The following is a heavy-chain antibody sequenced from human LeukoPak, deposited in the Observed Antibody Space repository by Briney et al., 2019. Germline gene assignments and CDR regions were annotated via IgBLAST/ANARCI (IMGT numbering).Heavy chain of an antibody. CDR3: ARVALGDYVWGSYRYFDY. Sequence: GRSLRLSCAASGFTFSSYSMNWVRQAPGKGLEWVSSISSSSSSYIYYADSVKGRFTISRDNAKNSLYLQMNSLRAEDTAVYYCARVALGDYVWGSYRYFDYWGQGTLVTVSS. D-gene: IGHD3-16*02. CDR2: ISSSSSSYI. V-gene: IGHV3-21*01. CDR1: GFTFSSYS. J-gene: IGHJ4*02.